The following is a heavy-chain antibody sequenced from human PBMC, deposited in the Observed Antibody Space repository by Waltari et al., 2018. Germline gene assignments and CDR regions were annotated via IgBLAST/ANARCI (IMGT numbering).Heavy chain of an antibody. Sequence: EVQLVESGGGLVQPGGSLRLSCAASGFTFSSYWMIWVRQAPGKGLGWVANIKQDGSEKYYVDSVKGRFTISRDNAKNSLYLQMNSLRAEDTAVYYCARDYPSWGRVIAIDPLHYYYYMDVWGKGTTVTVSS. D-gene: IGHD2-21*01. V-gene: IGHV3-7*01. CDR2: IKQDGSEK. CDR3: ARDYPSWGRVIAIDPLHYYYYMDV. J-gene: IGHJ6*03. CDR1: GFTFSSYW.